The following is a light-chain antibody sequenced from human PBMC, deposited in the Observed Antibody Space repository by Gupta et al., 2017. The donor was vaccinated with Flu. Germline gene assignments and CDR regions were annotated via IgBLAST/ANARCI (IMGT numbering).Light chain of an antibody. CDR2: SGD. V-gene: IGLV1-47*01. J-gene: IGLJ3*02. CDR3: GAGDDSLSGWV. CDR1: DSNVGGNN. Sequence: LNILCVESDSNVGGNNVLWYQQLPGAPPHLLIYSGDQRPSGVPDRFSGSRSGTSASLAISRLRSEDDADYYCGAGDDSLSGWVFGGGTKVTVL.